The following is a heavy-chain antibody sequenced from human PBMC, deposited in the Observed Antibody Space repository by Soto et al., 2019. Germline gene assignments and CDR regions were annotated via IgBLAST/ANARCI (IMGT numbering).Heavy chain of an antibody. CDR2: IYYSGST. CDR3: ASQLGANYNTWFDP. CDR1: GGSISSYY. V-gene: IGHV4-59*08. D-gene: IGHD1-26*01. Sequence: SETLSLTCTVSGGSISSYYWSWIRQPPGKGLEWIGYIYYSGSTNYNPSLKSRVTISVDTSKNQFSLKLSSVTAADTAVYYCASQLGANYNTWFDPWGQGTLVTAPQ. J-gene: IGHJ5*02.